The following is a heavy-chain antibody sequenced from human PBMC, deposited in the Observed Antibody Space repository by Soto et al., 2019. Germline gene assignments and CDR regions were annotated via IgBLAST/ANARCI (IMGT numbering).Heavy chain of an antibody. Sequence: EVQLVESGGGLVQPGGSLRLSCAASGFTFSSYSMNWVRQAPGKGLEWVSYISSSSSTIYYADSVKGRFTISRDNAKNSLYLQMSSLRDEDTAVYYCARDRESSSWYKVYYYGMDVWGQGTTDTVSS. CDR1: GFTFSSYS. CDR3: ARDRESSSWYKVYYYGMDV. V-gene: IGHV3-48*02. CDR2: ISSSSSTI. J-gene: IGHJ6*02. D-gene: IGHD6-13*01.